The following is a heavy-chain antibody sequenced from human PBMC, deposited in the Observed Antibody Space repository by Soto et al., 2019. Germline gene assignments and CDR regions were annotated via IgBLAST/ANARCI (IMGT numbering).Heavy chain of an antibody. CDR2: IIPIFGTA. V-gene: IGHV1-69*01. D-gene: IGHD6-19*01. CDR3: ARDKRSTWLGYYYYGMDV. J-gene: IGHJ6*02. Sequence: QVQLVQSGAEVKKPGSSVTVSCKASGGTFSCYAISWVRQAPGQGLEWMGGIIPIFGTANYAQKFQGRVTITADESTRTAYMELSSLRSEDTAVYYCARDKRSTWLGYYYYGMDVWGQGTTVTVSS. CDR1: GGTFSCYA.